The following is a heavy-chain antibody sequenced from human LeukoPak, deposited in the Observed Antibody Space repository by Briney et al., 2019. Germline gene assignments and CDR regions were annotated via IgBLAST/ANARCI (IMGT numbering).Heavy chain of an antibody. D-gene: IGHD2-15*01. CDR3: ARDAGYCSGGSCYPGQFDY. CDR2: IWYDGSNK. J-gene: IGHJ4*02. V-gene: IGHV3-33*01. Sequence: PGGSLRLSCAASGFTFSSYGMHWVRQAPGKGLEWVAVIWYDGSNKYYADSVKGRFTISRDNSKNTLCLQMNSLRAEDTAVYYCARDAGYCSGGSCYPGQFDYWGQGTLVTVSS. CDR1: GFTFSSYG.